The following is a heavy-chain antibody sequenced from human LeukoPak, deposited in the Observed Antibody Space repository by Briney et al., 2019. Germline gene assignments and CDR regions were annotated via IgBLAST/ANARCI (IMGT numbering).Heavy chain of an antibody. CDR1: GGSISSSSYY. CDR2: IYYSGST. Sequence: PWESLSLTCTVSGGSISSSSYYWGWIRQPPGKRLGWFGSIYYSGSTYYNPSLKSRVTISVDTSKNQFTLKLSSVTAADTAVYYCARRSIGYCSAGSCYSEYYFDYWGQGTLVTVSS. J-gene: IGHJ4*02. V-gene: IGHV4-39*01. CDR3: ARRSIGYCSAGSCYSEYYFDY. D-gene: IGHD2-15*01.